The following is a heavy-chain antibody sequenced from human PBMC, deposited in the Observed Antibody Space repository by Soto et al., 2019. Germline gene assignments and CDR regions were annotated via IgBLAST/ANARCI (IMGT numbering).Heavy chain of an antibody. Sequence: PSETLSLTCAVYGGSFSGYYWSWIRQPPGKGLEWIGEINHSGSTNYNPSLKSRVTISVDTSKNQFSLKLSSVTAADTALYYCARFGGGTAMALPFDYWGQGTLVTVSS. CDR3: ARFGGGTAMALPFDY. CDR1: GGSFSGYY. D-gene: IGHD5-18*01. J-gene: IGHJ4*02. CDR2: INHSGST. V-gene: IGHV4-34*01.